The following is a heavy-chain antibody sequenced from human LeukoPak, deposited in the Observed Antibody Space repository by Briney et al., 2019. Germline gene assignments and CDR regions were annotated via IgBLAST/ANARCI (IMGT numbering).Heavy chain of an antibody. Sequence: GGSLRLSCAASGFTFSTYWMSWVRQAPGKGLEWVGRIKSKTDGGTTDYAAPVKGRFTISRDDSKNTLYLQMNSLKTEDTAVYYCTTDPDYGDGGDYWGQGTLVTVSS. CDR1: GFTFSTYW. D-gene: IGHD4-17*01. J-gene: IGHJ4*02. V-gene: IGHV3-15*01. CDR3: TTDPDYGDGGDY. CDR2: IKSKTDGGTT.